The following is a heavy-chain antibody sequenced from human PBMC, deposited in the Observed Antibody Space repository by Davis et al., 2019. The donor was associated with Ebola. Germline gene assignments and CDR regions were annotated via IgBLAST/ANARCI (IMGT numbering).Heavy chain of an antibody. CDR3: AGWSIIYFDY. CDR2: INHSGST. CDR1: GGSFSGYH. V-gene: IGHV4-34*01. Sequence: GSLRLSCAVSGGSFSGYHWRWIRHPPGQGQEWIGEINHSGSTNYNPSLKSRVTISVDKSKNQFSLKLSSVTAADTAVYYCAGWSIIYFDYWGQGTLVTVSS. J-gene: IGHJ4*02.